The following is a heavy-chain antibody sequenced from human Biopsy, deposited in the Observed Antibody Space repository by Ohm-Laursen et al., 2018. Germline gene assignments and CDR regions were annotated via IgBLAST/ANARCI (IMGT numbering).Heavy chain of an antibody. Sequence: SDTLSLTCTVSGDSISSYYWSWIRQPPGKGLQWIGYVYYTGSTGYNPSLQSRVTISVDTSKNHFSLRLRSVTPADTAIYYCARGRGYYSDRTVPGYFDLWGRGTLVTVSS. CDR3: ARGRGYYSDRTVPGYFDL. CDR2: VYYTGST. D-gene: IGHD3-22*01. J-gene: IGHJ2*01. V-gene: IGHV4-59*07. CDR1: GDSISSYY.